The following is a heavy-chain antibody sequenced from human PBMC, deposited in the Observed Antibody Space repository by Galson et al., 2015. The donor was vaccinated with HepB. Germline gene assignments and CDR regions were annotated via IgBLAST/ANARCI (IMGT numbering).Heavy chain of an antibody. V-gene: IGHV3-30*18. CDR2: ISYDGSNK. CDR3: AKGRFCITMIIVENWYFDL. CDR1: GFTFSSYG. D-gene: IGHD3-22*01. J-gene: IGHJ2*01. Sequence: SLRLSCAASGFTFSSYGMHWVRQAPGKGLEWVAVISYDGSNKYYADSVKGRFTISRDNSKNTLYLQMNSLRAEDTAVYYCAKGRFCITMIIVENWYFDLSCRGTLVTASS.